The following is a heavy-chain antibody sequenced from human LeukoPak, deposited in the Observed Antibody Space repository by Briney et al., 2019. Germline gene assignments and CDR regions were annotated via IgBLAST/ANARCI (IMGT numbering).Heavy chain of an antibody. CDR3: ASSSGWSFDP. CDR2: MYYSGST. V-gene: IGHV4-59*01. J-gene: IGHJ5*02. D-gene: IGHD6-19*01. Sequence: SETLSLTCTVSGGSIRSYYWSWIRQPPGKGLEWIGYMYYSGSTSYNPSLKSRVTISVDTSKNQFSLKLSSVTAADTAVYYCASSSGWSFDPWGQGTLVTVSS. CDR1: GGSIRSYY.